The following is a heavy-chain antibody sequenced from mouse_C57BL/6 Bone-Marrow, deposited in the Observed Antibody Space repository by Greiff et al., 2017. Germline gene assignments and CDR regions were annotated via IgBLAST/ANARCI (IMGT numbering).Heavy chain of an antibody. CDR3: VRDKGYSNFLAMDY. V-gene: IGHV10-3*01. CDR1: GFTFNTYA. Sequence: EVQLVESGGGLVQPKGSLKLSCAASGFTFNTYAMHWVRQAPGKGLEWVARIRSKSSNYATYYADSVKDRFTISRDDSQSMLYLQMNNLKTEDTAMYYCVRDKGYSNFLAMDYWGQGTSVTVSS. J-gene: IGHJ4*01. D-gene: IGHD2-5*01. CDR2: IRSKSSNYAT.